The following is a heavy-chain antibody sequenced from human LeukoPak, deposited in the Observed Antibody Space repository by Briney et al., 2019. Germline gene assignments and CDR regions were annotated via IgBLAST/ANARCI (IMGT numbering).Heavy chain of an antibody. CDR2: IYPGDSDT. Sequence: GESLKISCKGSGYRFTSYWIGWVRQMPGKGLEWMGIIYPGDSDTRYSPSFQGQVTISADKSISTAYLQWSGLKASDTAMYYCARLEERGATTELFDYWGQGTLVTVSS. D-gene: IGHD1-26*01. V-gene: IGHV5-51*01. CDR1: GYRFTSYW. CDR3: ARLEERGATTELFDY. J-gene: IGHJ4*02.